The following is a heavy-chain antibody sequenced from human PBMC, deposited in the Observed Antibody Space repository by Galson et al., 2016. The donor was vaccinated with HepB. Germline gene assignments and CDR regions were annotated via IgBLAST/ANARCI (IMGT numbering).Heavy chain of an antibody. J-gene: IGHJ4*02. V-gene: IGHV3-21*01. CDR1: GFTFSSYS. CDR2: ISSSSSYI. CDR3: ARAVSWDYGDYAGY. Sequence: SLRLSCAASGFTFSSYSMNWVRQAPGKGLEWVSSISSSSSYIYYADSVKGRFTTSRDNAKNSLYLQMNSLRAEDTAVYSCARAVSWDYGDYAGYWGQGTLVTVSS. D-gene: IGHD4-17*01.